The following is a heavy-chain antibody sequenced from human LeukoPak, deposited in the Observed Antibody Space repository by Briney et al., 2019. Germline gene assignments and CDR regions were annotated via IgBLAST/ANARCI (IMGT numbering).Heavy chain of an antibody. CDR1: GCTFTSYY. V-gene: IGHV1-46*01. Sequence: ASVKVSCKASGCTFTSYYMHWVRQAPGQGLEWMGIINPSGGSTSYAQKFQGRVTMTRDTSTSTVYMELSSLRSEDTAVYYCARGGRVLWFGELLYLVGFDPWGQGTLVTVSS. CDR3: ARGGRVLWFGELLYLVGFDP. CDR2: INPSGGST. J-gene: IGHJ5*02. D-gene: IGHD3-10*01.